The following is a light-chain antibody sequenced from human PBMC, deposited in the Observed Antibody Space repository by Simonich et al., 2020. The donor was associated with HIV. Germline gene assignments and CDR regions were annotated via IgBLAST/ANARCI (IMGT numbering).Light chain of an antibody. V-gene: IGKV3-11*01. J-gene: IGKJ3*01. CDR2: DAS. Sequence: EIVLTQSPATLSLSPGERATLSCRATQSVSSNLAWYQQKPGLAPRFLNYDASNRDTGIPARFSGSGSGTDFTLTISSLEPEDFAVYYCQQRSNWPPVFTFGPGTKVDIK. CDR3: QQRSNWPPVFT. CDR1: QSVSSN.